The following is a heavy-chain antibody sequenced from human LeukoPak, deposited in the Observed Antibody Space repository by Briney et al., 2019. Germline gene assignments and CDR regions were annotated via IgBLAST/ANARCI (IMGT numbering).Heavy chain of an antibody. CDR1: GFTFSSYA. J-gene: IGHJ6*02. V-gene: IGHV3-64*01. CDR2: TSSNGGST. CDR3: ARDRRSRLTMDYYYYGMDV. Sequence: PGGSLRLSCAASGFTFSSYAMHWVRQAPGKGLEYVSATSSNGGSTYYANSVKGRFTISRDNSKNTLYLQMGSLRAEDMAVYYCARDRRSRLTMDYYYYGMDVWGQGTTVTVSS. D-gene: IGHD2-2*01.